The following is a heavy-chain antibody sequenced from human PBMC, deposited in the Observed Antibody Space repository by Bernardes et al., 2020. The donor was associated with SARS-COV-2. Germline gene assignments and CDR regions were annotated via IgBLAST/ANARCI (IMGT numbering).Heavy chain of an antibody. D-gene: IGHD6-13*01. CDR1: GYTFTSYG. Sequence: ASVKVSCKASGYTFTSYGISWVRQAPGQGLEWMGWISAYNGNTNYAQNLQGRVTMTTDTSTSTAYMELRSLRSDDTAVYYCARVAEYGPYAGYSSSWYLSDYYYYGMDVWGQGTTVTVSS. V-gene: IGHV1-18*04. CDR3: ARVAEYGPYAGYSSSWYLSDYYYYGMDV. J-gene: IGHJ6*02. CDR2: ISAYNGNT.